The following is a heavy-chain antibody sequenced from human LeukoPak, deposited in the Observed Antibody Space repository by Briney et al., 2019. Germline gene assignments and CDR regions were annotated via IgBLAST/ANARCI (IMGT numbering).Heavy chain of an antibody. CDR2: IYYSGST. Sequence: ASETLSLTCTVSGGSISSSSYYWGWIRQPPGKGLEWIGSIYYSGSTYYNPSLKSRVTISVDTSKNQFSLKLSSVTAADTAVYYCARKGRGYSYAQIDYWGQGTLVTVSS. D-gene: IGHD5-18*01. CDR3: ARKGRGYSYAQIDY. V-gene: IGHV4-39*01. CDR1: GGSISSSSYY. J-gene: IGHJ4*02.